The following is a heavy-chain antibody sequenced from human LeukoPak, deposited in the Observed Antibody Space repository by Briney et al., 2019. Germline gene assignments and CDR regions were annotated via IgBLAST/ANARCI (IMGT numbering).Heavy chain of an antibody. J-gene: IGHJ3*02. CDR3: ARGRYYYDSSGYPNDAFDI. CDR1: GGSISSYY. D-gene: IGHD3-22*01. CDR2: IYYSGST. Sequence: SETLSVTCTVSGGSISSYYWGWIRQPPGKGLEWIGSIYYSGSTYYNPSLKSRVTISVDTSKNQFSLKLSSVTAADTAVYYCARGRYYYDSSGYPNDAFDIWGQGTMVTVSS. V-gene: IGHV4-39*01.